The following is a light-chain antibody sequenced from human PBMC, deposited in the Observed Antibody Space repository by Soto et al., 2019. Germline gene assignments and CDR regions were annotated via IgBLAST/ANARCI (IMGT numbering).Light chain of an antibody. J-gene: IGKJ1*01. CDR3: QQSYSSPWT. V-gene: IGKV1-39*01. CDR2: AAS. CDR1: QSISSY. Sequence: DIQMTQSPSSLSASVGDRVTITCRASQSISSYLNWYQQKPGKAPKFLIFAASSLQSWVPSRFSGSGSGTDFTLTISSLQPEDFATYYCQQSYSSPWTFGQGTK.